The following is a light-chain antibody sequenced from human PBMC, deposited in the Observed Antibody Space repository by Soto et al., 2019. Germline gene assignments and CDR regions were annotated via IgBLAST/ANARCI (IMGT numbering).Light chain of an antibody. CDR3: QQYNSYWT. CDR2: DVS. V-gene: IGKV1-5*01. J-gene: IGKJ1*01. Sequence: DIQMTQSPSTLSASVGDRVTITCRASQSISSWLAWYQQKPGKAPKILIYDVSSLESGVPSRFSGSGSGTEFTLTISSLQPDDFSTYYCQQYNSYWTFGQGTTVESK. CDR1: QSISSW.